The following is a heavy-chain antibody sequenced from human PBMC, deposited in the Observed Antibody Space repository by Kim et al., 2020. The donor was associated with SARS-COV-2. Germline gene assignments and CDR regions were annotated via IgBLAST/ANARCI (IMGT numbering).Heavy chain of an antibody. D-gene: IGHD6-6*01. V-gene: IGHV3-23*01. Sequence: YYSYSVKGRFTISRDSSKNMVDLQMNSLRAEDTAVYYCAKTIVEARFFDYWGQGTLVTVSS. CDR3: AKTIVEARFFDY. J-gene: IGHJ4*02.